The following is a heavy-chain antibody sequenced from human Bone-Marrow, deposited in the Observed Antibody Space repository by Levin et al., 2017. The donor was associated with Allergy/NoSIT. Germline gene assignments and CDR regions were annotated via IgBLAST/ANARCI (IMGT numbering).Heavy chain of an antibody. V-gene: IGHV3-7*01. D-gene: IGHD3-22*01. J-gene: IGHJ4*02. CDR1: GFTFSSYW. CDR3: ATMIVVAGGYFDY. CDR2: IKQDGSEK. Sequence: TGGSLRLSCAASGFTFSSYWMSWVRQAPGKGLEWVANIKQDGSEKYYVDSVKGRFTISRDIAKNSLYLQMNSLRAEDTAVYYCATMIVVAGGYFDYWGQGTLVTVPS.